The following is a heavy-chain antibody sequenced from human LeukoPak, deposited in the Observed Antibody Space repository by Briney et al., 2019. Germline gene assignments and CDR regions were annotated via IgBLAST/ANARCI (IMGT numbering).Heavy chain of an antibody. CDR2: IYYSGST. D-gene: IGHD3-3*01. V-gene: IGHV4-39*01. CDR3: ARLTYYDPAGVDP. Sequence: SETLSLTCTVSGGSISSSSYYWGWIRQPPGKGLEWIGSIYYSGSTYYNPSLKSRVTISVDTSKNQFSLKLSSVTAADTAVYYCARLTYYDPAGVDPWGQGTLVTVSS. CDR1: GGSISSSSYY. J-gene: IGHJ5*02.